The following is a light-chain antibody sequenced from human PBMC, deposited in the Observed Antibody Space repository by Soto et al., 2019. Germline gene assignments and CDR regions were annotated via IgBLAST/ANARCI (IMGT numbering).Light chain of an antibody. V-gene: IGKV1-39*01. CDR1: QSISTY. J-gene: IGKJ4*01. CDR2: GAS. CDR3: EQSFITPPLT. Sequence: DIQMTQSPSSLSASIGDRITITCRASQSISTYLNWYQQKPGKAPRLLIYGASTLQNGVPSRFSGSCSATDYTLTISTLQPEDCATYYWEQSFITPPLTVGGGTKVEMK.